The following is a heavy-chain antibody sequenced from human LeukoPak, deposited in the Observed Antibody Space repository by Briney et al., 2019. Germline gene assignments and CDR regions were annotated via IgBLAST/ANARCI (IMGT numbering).Heavy chain of an antibody. Sequence: PSETLSLTCTVSGGSISSYYWSWIRQPPGKGLEWIGEINHSGSTNYNPSLKSRVTISVDTSKNQFSLKLSSVTAADTAVYYCARKGSGSFRPLSTRIPFDPWGQGTLVTVSS. CDR1: GGSISSYY. D-gene: IGHD3-10*01. J-gene: IGHJ5*02. CDR3: ARKGSGSFRPLSTRIPFDP. CDR2: INHSGST. V-gene: IGHV4-34*01.